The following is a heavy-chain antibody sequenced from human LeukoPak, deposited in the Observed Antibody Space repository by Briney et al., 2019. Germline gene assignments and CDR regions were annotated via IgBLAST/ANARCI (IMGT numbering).Heavy chain of an antibody. CDR2: ISSSSSTI. V-gene: IGHV3-48*01. D-gene: IGHD3-22*01. CDR3: ARGAYYYED. Sequence: QPGRSLRLSCAASGFTFSSYAMHWVRQAPGKGLEWVSYISSSSSTIYYADSVKGRFTISRDNAKNSLYLQMNSLRAEDTAVYYCARGAYYYEDWGQGTLVTVSS. J-gene: IGHJ4*02. CDR1: GFTFSSYA.